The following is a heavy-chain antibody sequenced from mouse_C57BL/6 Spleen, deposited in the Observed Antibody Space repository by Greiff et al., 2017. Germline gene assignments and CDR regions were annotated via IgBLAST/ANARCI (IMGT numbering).Heavy chain of an antibody. CDR1: GYTFTDYY. CDR2: INPNNGGT. V-gene: IGHV1-26*01. D-gene: IGHD2-5*01. J-gene: IGHJ3*01. CDR3: ARGGYSNYFSWFAY. Sequence: EVQLQQSGPELVKPGASVKISCKASGYTFTDYYMNWVKQSHGKSLEWIGDINPNNGGTSYNQKFKGKATLTVDKSSSTAYMELRSLTSEDSAVYYCARGGYSNYFSWFAYWGQGTLVTVSA.